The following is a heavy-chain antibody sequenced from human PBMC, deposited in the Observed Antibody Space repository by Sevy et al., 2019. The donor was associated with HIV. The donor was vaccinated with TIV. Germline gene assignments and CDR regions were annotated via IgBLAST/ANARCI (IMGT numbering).Heavy chain of an antibody. J-gene: IGHJ6*02. Sequence: ASVKVSCKASGYAFTGYYIHWVRQAPGQGLEWMGRINPISGGTDDSQKFQGRVTMTRDPSISTAYMDVSRLTSDDTAVYYCARAPTDFWTGGMAVWGQGTVVTVSS. CDR3: ARAPTDFWTGGMAV. D-gene: IGHD3-3*01. CDR2: INPISGGT. V-gene: IGHV1-2*06. CDR1: GYAFTGYY.